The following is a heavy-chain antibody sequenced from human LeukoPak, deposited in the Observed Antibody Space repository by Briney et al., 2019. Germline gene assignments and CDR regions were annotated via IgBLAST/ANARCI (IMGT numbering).Heavy chain of an antibody. J-gene: IGHJ4*02. CDR1: GFSFSNYG. CDR3: AKGISGSCYTGLGF. Sequence: GGSLRLSCAASGFSFSNYGMHWVRQARGKGLVWVAVILYDGSKKYYADFVKGRFTISRDKSNNTLFLQMNSLRLEDTAVYYCAKGISGSCYTGLGFWGQGTLVTVSS. CDR2: ILYDGSKK. D-gene: IGHD2-2*02. V-gene: IGHV3-30*18.